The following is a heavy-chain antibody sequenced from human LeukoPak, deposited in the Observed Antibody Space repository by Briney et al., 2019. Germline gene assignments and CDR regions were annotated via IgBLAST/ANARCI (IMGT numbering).Heavy chain of an antibody. CDR2: ISGSGGTT. D-gene: IGHD1-26*01. CDR3: AEGFRGVDNGNYFLDY. V-gene: IGHV3-23*01. CDR1: GFTFSIYA. J-gene: IGHJ4*02. Sequence: GGSLRLSCAASGFTFSIYAMNWVRQAPGKGLEWVSSISGSGGTTRYADPVKGRFTISRDNSKNMLYLQMNSLRADDSAIYYCAEGFRGVDNGNYFLDYWGQGTLVTVSS.